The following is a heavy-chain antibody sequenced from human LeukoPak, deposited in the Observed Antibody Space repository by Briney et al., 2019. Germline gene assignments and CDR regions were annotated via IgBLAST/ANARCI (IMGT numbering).Heavy chain of an antibody. J-gene: IGHJ4*02. V-gene: IGHV4-4*02. D-gene: IGHD6-19*01. CDR3: ARGGQGRIAVADGGFDY. Sequence: SETLSLTCAVSGGSISSSNWWSWVRQPPGKGLEWFGSVHYSGSTYYNPSLKSRVTISVDTSKNQISLKLSSVTAADTAVYYCARGGQGRIAVADGGFDYWGQGALVAVSS. CDR1: GGSISSSNW. CDR2: VHYSGST.